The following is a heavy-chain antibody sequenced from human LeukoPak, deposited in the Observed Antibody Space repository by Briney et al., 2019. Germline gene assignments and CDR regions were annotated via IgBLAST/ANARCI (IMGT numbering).Heavy chain of an antibody. D-gene: IGHD5-12*01. J-gene: IGHJ4*02. Sequence: GGSLRLSCAASGFTFSSYGMHWVRQAPGKGLEWVSFIRYVGINKYYADSVKGRFTISRDSSKNTLYLQMNSLRPEDTAVYYCARARPSMWIDYWGQGTLVTVSS. CDR2: IRYVGINK. CDR3: ARARPSMWIDY. CDR1: GFTFSSYG. V-gene: IGHV3-30*02.